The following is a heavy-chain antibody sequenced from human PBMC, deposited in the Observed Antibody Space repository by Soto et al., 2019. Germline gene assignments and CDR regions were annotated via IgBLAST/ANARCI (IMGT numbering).Heavy chain of an antibody. Sequence: GGSLRLSCAASGFTVSSNYMSWVRQAPGKGLEWVSVIYSGGSTYYADSGKGRFTISRDNSKNTLYLQMNSLRAEDTAVYYCARDRPSSGSYAFDIWGQGTMVTVSS. CDR1: GFTVSSNY. V-gene: IGHV3-53*01. CDR3: ARDRPSSGSYAFDI. J-gene: IGHJ3*02. CDR2: IYSGGST. D-gene: IGHD3-10*01.